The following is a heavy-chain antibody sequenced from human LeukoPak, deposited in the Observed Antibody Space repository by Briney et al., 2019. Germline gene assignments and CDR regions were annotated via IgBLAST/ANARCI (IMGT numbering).Heavy chain of an antibody. CDR2: ISDSGGAT. D-gene: IGHD1-1*01. V-gene: IGHV3-23*01. J-gene: IGHJ4*02. Sequence: PGGSLRLSCAASGFTFSSYAMSWVRQAPGKGLEWVSSISDSGGATHYADSVKGRFTISRDNSKNTLFLQVSCLRAEDTAVYYCARDLWCNWNGGDFWGQGTLVTVSS. CDR3: ARDLWCNWNGGDF. CDR1: GFTFSSYA.